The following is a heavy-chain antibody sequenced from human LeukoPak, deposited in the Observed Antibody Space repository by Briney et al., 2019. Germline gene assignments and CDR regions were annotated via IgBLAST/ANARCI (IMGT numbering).Heavy chain of an antibody. CDR3: ARGGGFYGSGTTHFDY. V-gene: IGHV4-30-2*01. J-gene: IGHJ4*02. CDR2: IFHNGNT. Sequence: SETPSLTCAVSGGSISSGTYSWSWIRQPPGKGLEWIGYIFHNGNTHYNPSLKSRVTVSIDKSKNQFSLRLSSVTAADTAVYFCARGGGFYGSGTTHFDYWGQGTLVTVSS. D-gene: IGHD3-10*01. CDR1: GGSISSGTYS.